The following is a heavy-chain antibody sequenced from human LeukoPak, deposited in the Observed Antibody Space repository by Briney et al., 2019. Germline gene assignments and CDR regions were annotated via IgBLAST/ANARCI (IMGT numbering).Heavy chain of an antibody. D-gene: IGHD6-13*01. CDR1: GGSISSYY. J-gene: IGHJ5*02. CDR3: AGTYSSSWYGGWFDP. V-gene: IGHV4-59*05. CDR2: IYYSGST. Sequence: SETLSLTCTVSGGSISSYYWSWIRQPPGKGLEWIGSIYYSGSTYYNPSLKSRVTISVDTSKNQFSLKLSSVTAADTAVYYCAGTYSSSWYGGWFDPWGQGTLVTVSS.